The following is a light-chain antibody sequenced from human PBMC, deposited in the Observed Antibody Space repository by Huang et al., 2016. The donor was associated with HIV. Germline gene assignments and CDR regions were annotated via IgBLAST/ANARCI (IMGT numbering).Light chain of an antibody. CDR2: GAS. Sequence: EIVMTQSPATLSVSPGERVTLSCRASQSLSSNLAWYQQKPGHAPRLLFYGASTGATGIPARFSGSGSGTEFTLTISSLQSEDFAVYYCQQYNKWPWTFGQGTKVEIK. CDR1: QSLSSN. V-gene: IGKV3-15*01. CDR3: QQYNKWPWT. J-gene: IGKJ1*01.